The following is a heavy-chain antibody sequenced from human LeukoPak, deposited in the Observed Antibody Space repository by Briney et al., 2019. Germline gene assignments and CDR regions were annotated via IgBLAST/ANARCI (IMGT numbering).Heavy chain of an antibody. V-gene: IGHV3-48*01. CDR2: ISSSSSTI. J-gene: IGHJ6*02. Sequence: PGGSLRLSCAASGFTFSSYSMNWVRQAPGKGLGWVSYISSSSSTIYYADSVKGRFTISRDNAKNSLYLQMNSLRAEDTAVYYCARVSWFGSLDVWGQGTTVTVSS. CDR1: GFTFSSYS. D-gene: IGHD3-10*01. CDR3: ARVSWFGSLDV.